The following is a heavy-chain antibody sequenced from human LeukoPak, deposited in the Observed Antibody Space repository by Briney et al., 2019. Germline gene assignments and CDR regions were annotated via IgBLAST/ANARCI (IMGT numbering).Heavy chain of an antibody. CDR1: GGSISSGDYY. Sequence: SQTLSLTCTVSGGSISSGDYYWSWIRQPPGKGLEWIGYIYYSGSTYYNPTLKSRVTISVDTSKNQFSLKLSSVTAADTAVYYCARWGIGVNRFDPWGQGTLVTVSS. J-gene: IGHJ5*02. CDR3: ARWGIGVNRFDP. CDR2: IYYSGST. D-gene: IGHD6-13*01. V-gene: IGHV4-30-4*01.